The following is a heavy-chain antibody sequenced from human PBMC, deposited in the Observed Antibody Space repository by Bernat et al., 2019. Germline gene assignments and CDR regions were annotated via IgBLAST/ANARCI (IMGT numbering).Heavy chain of an antibody. J-gene: IGHJ4*02. CDR1: GYTFTNHD. CDR2: MNTDSGRT. CDR3: ARRSSSWHFDY. Sequence: QVQLVQSGAEVKKPGAPVRVSCKASGYTFTNHDINWVRLAAGQGLEWMGWMNTDSGRTGYAPKFQGRVTMTRDTSISTASLEVNSLRSEDTTVYYCARRSSSWHFDYWGQGTLVTVSS. V-gene: IGHV1-8*01. D-gene: IGHD2-2*01.